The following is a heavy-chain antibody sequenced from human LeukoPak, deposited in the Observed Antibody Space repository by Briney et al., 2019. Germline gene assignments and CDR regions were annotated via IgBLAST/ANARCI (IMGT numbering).Heavy chain of an antibody. Sequence: GGSLRLSCAASGFTFRSYSMNWVRQAPGKGLEWISYTDVGGDGYKYYADSVKGRFTISGDNAKNSLYLQMNSLRVEDTAVYYCARGVTATRYFYYGLDVWGLGTTVTVSS. CDR3: ARGVTATRYFYYGLDV. V-gene: IGHV3-21*05. J-gene: IGHJ6*02. D-gene: IGHD2-21*02. CDR2: TDVGGDGYK. CDR1: GFTFRSYS.